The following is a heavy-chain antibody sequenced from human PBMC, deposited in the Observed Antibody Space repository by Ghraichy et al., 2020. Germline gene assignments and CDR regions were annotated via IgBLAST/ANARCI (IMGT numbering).Heavy chain of an antibody. CDR3: ASGLNYYDSSGPKGYYGMDV. CDR1: GGSVSSGSYY. J-gene: IGHJ6*02. D-gene: IGHD3-22*01. V-gene: IGHV4-61*01. Sequence: SETLSLTCTVSGGSVSSGSYYWSWIRQPPGKGLEWIGYIYYSGSTNYNTSLKSRVTISVDTSKNQFSLKLSSVTAADTAVYYCASGLNYYDSSGPKGYYGMDVWGQGTTVTVAS. CDR2: IYYSGST.